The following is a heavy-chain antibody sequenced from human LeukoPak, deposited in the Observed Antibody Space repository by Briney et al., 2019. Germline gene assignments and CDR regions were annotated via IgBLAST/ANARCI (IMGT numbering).Heavy chain of an antibody. CDR3: AREIQSMAPGH. CDR1: GYSFTSYA. D-gene: IGHD3-10*01. Sequence: GASVKVSCKASGYSFTSYAIIWSRQAPGQGLEWMGWINSYSGRTNYAQNLQGRVTMTTDTSTSTAYMELTSLRSDDTAVYYCAREIQSMAPGHWGQGTLVTVSS. CDR2: INSYSGRT. J-gene: IGHJ4*02. V-gene: IGHV1-18*01.